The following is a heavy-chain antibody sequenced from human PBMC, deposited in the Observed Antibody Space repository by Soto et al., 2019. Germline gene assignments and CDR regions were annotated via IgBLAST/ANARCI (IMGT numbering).Heavy chain of an antibody. J-gene: IGHJ6*03. D-gene: IGHD2-2*01. V-gene: IGHV3-7*01. CDR1: GFTFSGHW. CDR3: ARDSAFCSGISCRRASIYYYYMDD. CDR2: IKQDGSET. Sequence: EVHLVESGGGLVQPGGSLRLSCAASGFTFSGHWMSWVRQAPGKGLEWVAHIKQDGSETFYVGSVKGRFTISRDNATNSLDVQMNSLRAEDTALYYCARDSAFCSGISCRRASIYYYYMDDWGNGTTVTVSS.